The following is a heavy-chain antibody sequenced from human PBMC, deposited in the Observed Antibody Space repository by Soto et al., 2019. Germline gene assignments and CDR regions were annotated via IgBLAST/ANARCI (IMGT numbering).Heavy chain of an antibody. CDR3: PKGTGVPYHCMDS. D-gene: IGHD2-2*01. V-gene: IGHV3-30*18. J-gene: IGHJ4*02. CDR1: GVSFSRYS. Sequence: GGPPTLSCDACGVSFSRYSTYWLRQAPGKGLEWVAAISHDGSERYYADSVKGGVTTSGETAKKRLRVQMNGLGAEDAAIEYGPKGTGVPYHCMDSGGQGTLVTVPA. CDR2: ISHDGSER.